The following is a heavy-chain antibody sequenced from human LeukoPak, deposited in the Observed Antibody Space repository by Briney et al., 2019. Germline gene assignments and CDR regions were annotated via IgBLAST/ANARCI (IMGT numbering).Heavy chain of an antibody. J-gene: IGHJ4*02. CDR3: ARLGSGSNY. CDR2: TYYRSKWYT. CDR1: GDSVSSNSAV. D-gene: IGHD3-10*01. Sequence: PSQTLLLTCAIPGDSVSSNSAVWNWIRQSPSRGLEWLGRTYYRSKWYTEYAVSVKSRITINPDTSKNQFSLQLSSVNPEDTAVYYCARLGSGSNYWGQGTLVTVSS. V-gene: IGHV6-1*01.